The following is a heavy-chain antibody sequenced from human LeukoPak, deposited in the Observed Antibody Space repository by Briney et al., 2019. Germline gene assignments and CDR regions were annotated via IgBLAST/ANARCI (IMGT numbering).Heavy chain of an antibody. Sequence: SESVSLTCTVSGGSISTFYWNWIRQPAGKGLEWIGRIHTSGSTKYNPSLKSRVTISVDKSNNQFSLKLNSVTAADTAMYYCARALPNTDNYNWAFDIWGQGTMVTVSS. D-gene: IGHD5-24*01. CDR2: IHTSGST. CDR1: GGSISTFY. J-gene: IGHJ3*02. CDR3: ARALPNTDNYNWAFDI. V-gene: IGHV4-4*07.